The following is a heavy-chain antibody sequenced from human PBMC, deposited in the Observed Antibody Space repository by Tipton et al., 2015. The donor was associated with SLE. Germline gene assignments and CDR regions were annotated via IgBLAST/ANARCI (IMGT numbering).Heavy chain of an antibody. V-gene: IGHV4-61*02. CDR2: IYSSGST. CDR1: GGSIRSGSYY. D-gene: IGHD1-26*01. J-gene: IGHJ4*02. Sequence: TLSLTCTVSGGSIRSGSYYWTWIRQPAGTGLEWIGRIYSSGSTIYNPSLKSRLTLSLDTSKNQFSLRVRSVTAADTAVYYCARGGGSYYDYWGQGTLVTVSS. CDR3: ARGGGSYYDY.